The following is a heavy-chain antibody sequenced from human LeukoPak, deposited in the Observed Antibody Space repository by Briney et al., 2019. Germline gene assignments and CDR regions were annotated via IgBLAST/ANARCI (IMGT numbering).Heavy chain of an antibody. V-gene: IGHV4-61*02. J-gene: IGHJ4*02. CDR1: GGSISSGSYY. CDR2: IYTSGST. D-gene: IGHD3-3*01. Sequence: SETLSLTCTVSGGSISSGSYYWSWIRQPAGKGLEWIGRIYTSGSTNYNPSLKSRVTISVDTSKNQFSLKLSSVTAADTAVYYCARGRGFGVVIRPYDYWGQGTLVTVSS. CDR3: ARGRGFGVVIRPYDY.